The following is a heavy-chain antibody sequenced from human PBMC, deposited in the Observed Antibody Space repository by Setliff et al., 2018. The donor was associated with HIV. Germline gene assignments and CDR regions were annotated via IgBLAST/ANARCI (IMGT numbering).Heavy chain of an antibody. V-gene: IGHV1-2*06. CDR3: ARGRLSWSPDF. CDR1: GYSFTAYQ. Sequence: VASVKVSCKTFGYSFTAYQMHWLRQAPGQGLEWMGRINRDSGRAGSAQMFQGRLTMTRDTSTSTAYMELSSLTSDDTAIYYCARGRLSWSPDFWGQGTLVTVSS. J-gene: IGHJ4*02. CDR2: INRDSGRA.